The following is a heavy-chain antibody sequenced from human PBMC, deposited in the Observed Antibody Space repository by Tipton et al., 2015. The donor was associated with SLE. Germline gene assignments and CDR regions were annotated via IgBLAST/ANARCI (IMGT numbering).Heavy chain of an antibody. CDR2: IYYRGSA. D-gene: IGHD3-22*01. CDR3: ARVVKARENSYYFHMDV. Sequence: TLSLTCTVSGGSVSSYYWTWIRQPPGKGLEWIGYIYYRGSAYYKDSLKSRVTISVDTFKNQVSLKLSSVTAADTAVYYCARVVKARENSYYFHMDVWGNVSTVTVS. V-gene: IGHV4-59*02. J-gene: IGHJ6*03. CDR1: GGSVSSYY.